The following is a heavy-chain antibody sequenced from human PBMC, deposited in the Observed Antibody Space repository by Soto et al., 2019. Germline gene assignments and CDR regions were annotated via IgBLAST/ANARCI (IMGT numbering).Heavy chain of an antibody. Sequence: QISLKESGPTLVKPTQTLTLTCTFSGFSLRTGGVGVGWLRQPPGKALEWLALIYWDGDTRYRPSLQSRLTVTADSSYNQVVLSMSSMGPEDTATYFCAHRNVEVVGGSTNTVDEWGQGALVTVSS. D-gene: IGHD2-15*01. CDR1: GFSLRTGGVG. V-gene: IGHV2-5*02. CDR3: AHRNVEVVGGSTNTVDE. J-gene: IGHJ4*02. CDR2: IYWDGDT.